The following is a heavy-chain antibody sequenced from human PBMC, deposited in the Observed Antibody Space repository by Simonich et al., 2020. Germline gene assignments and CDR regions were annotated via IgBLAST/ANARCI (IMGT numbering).Heavy chain of an antibody. CDR2: TNPNSGGT. CDR3: ARGRLTGDKGAFDI. Sequence: QVQRVQSGAEVKTPGSSVKVSCKASGYTFTGYYMHWVRQAPGQGLEWMGWTNPNSGGTNYAQKFQGRVTIPRDTSISTAYMELSRLGSDDTAVYYCARGRLTGDKGAFDIWGQGTMVTVSS. D-gene: IGHD7-27*01. J-gene: IGHJ3*02. V-gene: IGHV1-2*02. CDR1: GYTFTGYY.